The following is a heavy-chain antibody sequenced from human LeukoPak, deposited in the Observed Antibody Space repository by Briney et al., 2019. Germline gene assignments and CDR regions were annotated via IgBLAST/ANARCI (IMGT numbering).Heavy chain of an antibody. J-gene: IGHJ4*02. CDR3: ARTIFGVVRDYYASDY. CDR1: GGSISSYY. Sequence: SGTLSLTCTVSGGSISSYYWSWIRQPPGKGLEWIGYIYYSGSTYYNPSLKSRVTISVDTSKNQFSLKLSSVTAADTAVYYCARTIFGVVRDYYASDYWGQGTLVTVSS. CDR2: IYYSGST. D-gene: IGHD3-3*01. V-gene: IGHV4-59*06.